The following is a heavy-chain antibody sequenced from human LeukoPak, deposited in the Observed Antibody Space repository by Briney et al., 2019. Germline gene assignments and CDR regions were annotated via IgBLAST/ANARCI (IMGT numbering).Heavy chain of an antibody. Sequence: PGGSLRLSCAASGFTFSSYSMNWVRQAPGKGLEWVSSISSSSSYIYYAGSVKGRFTISRDNSKNTLYLQMNSLRAEDTAVYYCAKSSRYCTNGVCYPFDYWGQGTLVTVSS. J-gene: IGHJ4*02. CDR1: GFTFSSYS. CDR2: ISSSSSYI. CDR3: AKSSRYCTNGVCYPFDY. V-gene: IGHV3-21*01. D-gene: IGHD2-8*01.